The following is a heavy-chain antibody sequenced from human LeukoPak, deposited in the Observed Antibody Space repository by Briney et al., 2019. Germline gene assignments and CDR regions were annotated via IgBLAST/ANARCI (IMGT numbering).Heavy chain of an antibody. Sequence: GGSLRLSCAASGFTFSSYSMNWVRQAPGRGLEWVSSISSSSSYIYYADSVKGRFTISRDNPKNSLYVQMNSLRAEDAAVYYCAGSPLSGVAPGFDYWGQGTLVSLCS. V-gene: IGHV3-21*01. CDR2: ISSSSSYI. D-gene: IGHD2-15*01. CDR1: GFTFSSYS. J-gene: IGHJ4*02. CDR3: AGSPLSGVAPGFDY.